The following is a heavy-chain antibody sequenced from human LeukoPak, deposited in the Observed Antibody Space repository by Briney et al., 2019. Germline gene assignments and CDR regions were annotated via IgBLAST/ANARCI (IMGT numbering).Heavy chain of an antibody. J-gene: IGHJ6*04. CDR2: IDTNPGNP. CDR3: ARGCSGGSCYSRYYYGMDV. Sequence: ASVTVSCKASGYAFTSYAMNWVRQPPGQGLELMGWIDTNPGNPTYAQGFTGRFVFSLGTSVSTAYLQICSLKAEDTAVYYCARGCSGGSCYSRYYYGMDVWGKGTTVTVSS. CDR1: GYAFTSYA. V-gene: IGHV7-4-1*01. D-gene: IGHD2-15*01.